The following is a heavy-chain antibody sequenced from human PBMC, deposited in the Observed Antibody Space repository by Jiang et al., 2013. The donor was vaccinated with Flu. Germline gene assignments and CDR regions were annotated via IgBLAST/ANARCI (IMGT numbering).Heavy chain of an antibody. Sequence: GSGLVKPSQTLSLTCTVSGGSISSGSYYWSWIRQPAGKGLEWIGRIYTSGSTNYNPSLKSRVTISVDTSKNQFSLKLSSVTAADTAVYYCAREPVAATTASIDYWGQGTLVTVSS. CDR1: GGSISSGSYY. V-gene: IGHV4-61*02. CDR2: IYTSGST. J-gene: IGHJ4*02. CDR3: AREPVAATTASIDY. D-gene: IGHD2-15*01.